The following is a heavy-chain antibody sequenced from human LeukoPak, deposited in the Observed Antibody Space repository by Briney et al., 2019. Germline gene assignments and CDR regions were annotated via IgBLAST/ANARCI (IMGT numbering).Heavy chain of an antibody. CDR2: ISGSGGST. CDR3: AKLGDIVVVGTY. Sequence: GGSLRLSCAASGFTFSSYAMSWVRQAPRKGLEWVSAISGSGGSTYYADSVKGRFTISRDNSKNTLYLQMNSLRAEDTAVYYCAKLGDIVVVGTYWGQGTLVTVSS. V-gene: IGHV3-23*01. J-gene: IGHJ4*02. CDR1: GFTFSSYA. D-gene: IGHD2-2*01.